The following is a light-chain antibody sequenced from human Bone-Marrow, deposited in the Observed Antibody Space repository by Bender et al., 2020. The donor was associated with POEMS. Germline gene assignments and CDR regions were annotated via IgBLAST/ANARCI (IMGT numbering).Light chain of an antibody. CDR1: SSDVWSYNL. V-gene: IGLV2-23*01. J-gene: IGLJ3*02. CDR3: CSYAGPSTWV. CDR2: KDT. Sequence: QSALTQPASVSGSPGQSITISCTGASSDVWSYNLVSWYQHHPGKAPIVLIYKDTERPSAVSSRFSGSKSGNTASLTISGLQAEDEADYYCCSYAGPSTWVFGGGTRLTVL.